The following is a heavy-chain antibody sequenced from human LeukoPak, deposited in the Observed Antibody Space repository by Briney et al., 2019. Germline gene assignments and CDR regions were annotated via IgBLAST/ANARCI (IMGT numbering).Heavy chain of an antibody. V-gene: IGHV3-21*01. CDR3: ARGVPASVAGSFDY. CDR1: GFTFSSYS. CDR2: IRSSGTDI. D-gene: IGHD6-19*01. J-gene: IGHJ4*02. Sequence: GGSLRLSCAASGFTFSSYSMNWVRQAPGKGLEWVSSIRSSGTDIYYADSVKGRFTISRDNAKNSLYLQMSSLTTEDTAVYYCARGVPASVAGSFDYWGQGTLVTVSS.